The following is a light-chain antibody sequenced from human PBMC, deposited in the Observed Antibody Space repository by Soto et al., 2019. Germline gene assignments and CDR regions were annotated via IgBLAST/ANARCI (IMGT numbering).Light chain of an antibody. Sequence: QAVVTQPPSASGTPGQRVTISCSGSTSNIARNTVNWYKQLPGTAPKLLVYNNNQRPCVVPDRFSASKSGTSASLAISGLQSENAADYYCAAWDYSLNGYVFGTVTKLTVL. CDR1: TSNIARNT. V-gene: IGLV1-44*01. CDR2: NNN. CDR3: AAWDYSLNGYV. J-gene: IGLJ1*01.